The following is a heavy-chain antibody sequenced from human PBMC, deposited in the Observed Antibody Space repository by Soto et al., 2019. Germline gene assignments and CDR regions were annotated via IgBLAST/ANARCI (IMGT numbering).Heavy chain of an antibody. CDR1: GGSFGGYC. Sequence: SETLSLTCAVYGGSFGGYCWTWIRHPPGTGLEWIGEINHSGSANYNPSLTSRVTISVDTSKNQFSLKLSSVTAADTAVYYCARGAGSGSYYQYDYWGQGTLVTVSS. CDR2: INHSGSA. J-gene: IGHJ4*02. V-gene: IGHV4-34*01. CDR3: ARGAGSGSYYQYDY. D-gene: IGHD3-10*01.